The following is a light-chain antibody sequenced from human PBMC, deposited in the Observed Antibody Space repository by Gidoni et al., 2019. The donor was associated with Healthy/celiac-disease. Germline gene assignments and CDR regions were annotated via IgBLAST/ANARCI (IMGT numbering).Light chain of an antibody. Sequence: DIQITQSPSTLSASVGDRVTITCRASQSISSRLAWYQQKPGKAPKLLIYKASSLESGVSSRFSGSGSGTEFTLTISRLQPDDFATYYCQQYKSYSPLTFGGGTKVEIK. CDR3: QQYKSYSPLT. CDR1: QSISSR. J-gene: IGKJ4*01. V-gene: IGKV1-5*03. CDR2: KAS.